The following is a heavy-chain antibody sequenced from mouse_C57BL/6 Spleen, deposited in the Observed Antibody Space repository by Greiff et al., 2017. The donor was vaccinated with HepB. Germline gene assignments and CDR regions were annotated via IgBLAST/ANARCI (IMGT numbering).Heavy chain of an antibody. J-gene: IGHJ4*01. V-gene: IGHV7-1*01. D-gene: IGHD6-2*01. CDR2: SRNKANDYTT. CDR3: ARDAFGLMDY. Sequence: EVKLMESGGGLVQSGRSLRLSCATSGFTFSDFYMEWVRQAPGKGLEWIAASRNKANDYTTEYSASVKGRFIVSRDTSQSILYLQMNALRAEDTAIYYCARDAFGLMDYWGQGTSVTVSS. CDR1: GFTFSDFY.